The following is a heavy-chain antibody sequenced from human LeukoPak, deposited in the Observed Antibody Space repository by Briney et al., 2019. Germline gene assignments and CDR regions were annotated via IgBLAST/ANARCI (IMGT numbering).Heavy chain of an antibody. Sequence: GGSLRLSCAASGFTFSSHAMSWVRQAPGKGLEWVSAISGSGGSTYYADSVKGRFTISRDNSKNTLYLQMSSLRAEDTAVYYCAKDDVVVPAVIEHWGQGTLVTVSS. CDR1: GFTFSSHA. J-gene: IGHJ1*01. V-gene: IGHV3-23*01. CDR2: ISGSGGST. CDR3: AKDDVVVPAVIEH. D-gene: IGHD2-2*01.